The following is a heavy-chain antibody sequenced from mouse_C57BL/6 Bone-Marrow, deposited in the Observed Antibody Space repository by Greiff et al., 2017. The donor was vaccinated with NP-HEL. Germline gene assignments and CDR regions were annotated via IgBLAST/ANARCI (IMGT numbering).Heavy chain of an antibody. V-gene: IGHV1-59*01. CDR3: ARVSTMVKCFAN. CDR2: IDPSDSYT. D-gene: IGHD2-2*01. Sequence: QVQLQQPGAELVRPGTSVKLSCKASGYTFTSYWMHWVKQRPGQGLEWIGVIDPSDSYTNYNQKLQGKTTLTVDTSSSTAYMQLSSLTSEDAAFNYWARVSTMVKCFANWGQGTLLTVTA. CDR1: GYTFTSYW. J-gene: IGHJ3*01.